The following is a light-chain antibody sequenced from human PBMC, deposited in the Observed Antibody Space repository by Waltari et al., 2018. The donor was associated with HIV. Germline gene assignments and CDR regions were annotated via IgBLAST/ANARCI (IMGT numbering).Light chain of an antibody. V-gene: IGLV3-25*03. CDR2: KDS. CDR3: QSADSSGTVV. J-gene: IGLJ2*01. CDR1: ALPKQY. Sequence: SYELTQPPSVSVSPGQTARITCSGEALPKQYASWYQQKPGQAPVPVIYKDSERPSGIPERFSGSSSGTTVTLTISGVQAEDEADYYCQSADSSGTVVFGGGTKLTVL.